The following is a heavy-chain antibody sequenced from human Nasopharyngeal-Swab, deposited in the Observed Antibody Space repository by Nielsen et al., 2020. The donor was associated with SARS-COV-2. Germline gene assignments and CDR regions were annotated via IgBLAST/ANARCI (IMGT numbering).Heavy chain of an antibody. CDR3: AKVHVPAAISCFMDV. CDR1: GFTLSSYG. V-gene: IGHV3-30*18. CDR2: ISYDGSNK. J-gene: IGHJ6*03. Sequence: GESLKISCAASGFTLSSYGMHWVRQAPGKGLERVAVISYDGSNKYYADSVKGRFTISRDNSKNTLYLQMNSLRAEDTAVYYCAKVHVPAAISCFMDVWGKGTTVTVSS. D-gene: IGHD2-2*01.